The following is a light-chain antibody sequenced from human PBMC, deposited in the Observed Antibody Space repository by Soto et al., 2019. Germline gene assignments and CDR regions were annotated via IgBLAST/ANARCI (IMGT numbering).Light chain of an antibody. CDR2: EVS. V-gene: IGLV2-8*01. CDR1: SSDVGGYNY. CDR3: CSYAGSNNFPYV. Sequence: QSVLTQPPSASGSPGQSVTISCTGTSSDVGGYNYVSWYQQHPGKAPKLMIYEVSKRPSGVPDRFSGSKSGNTASLTVSGLQAEDEADYYCCSYAGSNNFPYVFGTGTKLT. J-gene: IGLJ1*01.